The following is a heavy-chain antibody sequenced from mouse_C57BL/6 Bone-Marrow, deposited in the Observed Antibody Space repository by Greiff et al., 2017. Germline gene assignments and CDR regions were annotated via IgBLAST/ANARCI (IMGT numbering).Heavy chain of an antibody. CDR1: GYTFTSYW. Sequence: QVQLKQPGAELVRPGSSVKLSCKASGYTFTSYWMDWVKQRPGQGLEWIGNIYPSDSETHYNQKFKDKATLTVDKSSSTAYMQLSSLTSEDSAVYYCAITTVVEGFAYWGQGTLVTVSA. CDR2: IYPSDSET. D-gene: IGHD1-1*01. J-gene: IGHJ3*01. V-gene: IGHV1-61*01. CDR3: AITTVVEGFAY.